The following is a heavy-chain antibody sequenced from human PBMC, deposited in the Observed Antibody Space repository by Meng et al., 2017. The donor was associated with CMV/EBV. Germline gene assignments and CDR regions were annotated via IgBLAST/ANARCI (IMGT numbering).Heavy chain of an antibody. CDR2: INPNSGGT. V-gene: IGHV1-2*02. CDR1: GYTFTGYY. J-gene: IGHJ4*02. Sequence: ASVKVSCKASGYTFTGYYMHWVRQAPGQGLEWMGWINPNSGGTNYAQKFQGRVTMTRDTSISTAYMGLSRLRSDDTAVYYCARLAAMVQYYFDYWGQGTLVTVSS. D-gene: IGHD5-18*01. CDR3: ARLAAMVQYYFDY.